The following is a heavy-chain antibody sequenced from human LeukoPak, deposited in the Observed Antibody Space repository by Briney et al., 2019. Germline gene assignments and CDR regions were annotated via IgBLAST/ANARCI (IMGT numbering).Heavy chain of an antibody. D-gene: IGHD4-23*01. J-gene: IGHJ5*02. Sequence: GGSLRLSCSVSGFTFSSYAMHWVRQAPGRGLEWVSVMHNAGTTNYTDSVKGRFFVSRDSSKNTLHLQMNTLKPEDTAVYYCARDPGGTPFDLWGQGTLVTVSS. CDR2: MHNAGTT. CDR1: GFTFSSYA. V-gene: IGHV3-66*01. CDR3: ARDPGGTPFDL.